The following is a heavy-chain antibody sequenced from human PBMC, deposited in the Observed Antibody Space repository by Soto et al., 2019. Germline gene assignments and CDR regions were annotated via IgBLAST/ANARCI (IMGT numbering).Heavy chain of an antibody. CDR1: GDTFTDYY. CDR2: VNPSGGHT. V-gene: IGHV1-46*01. CDR3: ARGGHVVVVTAALDY. D-gene: IGHD2-21*02. J-gene: IGHJ4*02. Sequence: QVQLMQSGAEVKKPGASVKVSCKASGDTFTDYYIHWVRQAPGQGLEWMGTVNPSGGHTTYAQHSLGRVTMTRDTSTSTLYMELTSLTSDDMAIYYCARGGHVVVVTAALDYWGQGTLVTVSS.